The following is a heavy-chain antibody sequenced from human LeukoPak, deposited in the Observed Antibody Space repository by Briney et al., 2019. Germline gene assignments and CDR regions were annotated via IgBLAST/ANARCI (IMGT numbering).Heavy chain of an antibody. CDR2: IKPDGSEK. CDR3: TSDLNHDGGG. J-gene: IGHJ4*02. Sequence: DPGGSLRLSCATSGFTFSGTWMTWVRQAPGKGLECVANIKPDGSEKYYLDSVKGRFTVSRDNAKKSVYLQMNSLRVEDTAIYYCTSDLNHDGGGWGQGTLVSVSS. D-gene: IGHD2-21*01. CDR1: GFTFSGTW. V-gene: IGHV3-7*01.